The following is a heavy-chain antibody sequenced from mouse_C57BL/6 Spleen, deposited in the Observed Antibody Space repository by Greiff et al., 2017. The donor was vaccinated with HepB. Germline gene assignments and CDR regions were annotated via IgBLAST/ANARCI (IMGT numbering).Heavy chain of an antibody. CDR3: ASSLPLPSYYDY. CDR2: ISYDGSN. D-gene: IGHD2-10*02. J-gene: IGHJ2*01. Sequence: DVKLQESGPGLVKPSQSLSLTCSVTGYSITSGYYWNWIRQFPGNKLEWMGYISYDGSNNYNPSLKNRISITRDTSKNQFFLKLNSVTTADTATYYCASSLPLPSYYDYWGQGTTLTVSS. V-gene: IGHV3-6*01. CDR1: GYSITSGYY.